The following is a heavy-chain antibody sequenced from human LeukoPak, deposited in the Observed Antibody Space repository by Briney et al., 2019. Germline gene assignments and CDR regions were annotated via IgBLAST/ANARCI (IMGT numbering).Heavy chain of an antibody. CDR3: ARLPGIAAAIDY. D-gene: IGHD6-13*01. V-gene: IGHV5-51*01. CDR1: GYSFTSYW. CDR2: IYPGESET. J-gene: IGHJ4*02. Sequence: GESLKIPCKGSGYSFTSYWIGWVRQMPGKGLEGMGVIYPGESETRYIPSFQGQVNISADKTISTAYLQWSSLKASDTAMYYCARLPGIAAAIDYWGQGTLVTVSS.